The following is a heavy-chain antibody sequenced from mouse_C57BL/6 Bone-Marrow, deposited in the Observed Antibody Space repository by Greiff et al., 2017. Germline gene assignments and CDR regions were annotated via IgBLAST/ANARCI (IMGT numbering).Heavy chain of an antibody. Sequence: QVQLQQPGAELVKPGASVKMSCKASGYTFTSYWITWVKQRPGQGLEWIGDIYPGSGSTNYNEKFKSKATLTVDTSSSTAYMQLSSLTSEDSAVYYCARVPYYYGSRLYWYFDVWCTVTTVTVSS. D-gene: IGHD1-1*01. CDR1: GYTFTSYW. V-gene: IGHV1-55*01. CDR3: ARVPYYYGSRLYWYFDV. CDR2: IYPGSGST. J-gene: IGHJ1*03.